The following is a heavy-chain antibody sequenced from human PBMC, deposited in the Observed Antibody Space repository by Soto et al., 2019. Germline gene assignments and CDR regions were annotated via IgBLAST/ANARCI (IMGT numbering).Heavy chain of an antibody. CDR2: ITSDTNTI. CDR3: ARSVEGHFDY. Sequence: SLRLSCAASGFPFSIYSMNWVRQAPGKGLEWFSYITSDTNTIKYADSVKGRFTISRDNAKTSLYRQMNSLRDEDTAVYFCARSVEGHFDYWGQGTVVTVSS. J-gene: IGHJ4*02. V-gene: IGHV3-48*02. D-gene: IGHD6-19*01. CDR1: GFPFSIYS.